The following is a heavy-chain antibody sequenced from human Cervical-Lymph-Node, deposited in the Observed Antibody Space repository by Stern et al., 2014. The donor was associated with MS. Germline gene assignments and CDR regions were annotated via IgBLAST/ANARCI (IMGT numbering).Heavy chain of an antibody. CDR3: AREATRIVVGIDY. V-gene: IGHV1-2*06. Sequence: QLVQSGTKMQKPGASVKVSCKASGYTFTAFFIHWVRQVPGQGLEWMGRINPNSDDPTYAQNFQDRVTLTRDTSIGIAYLELSRLTSADTAVYYCAREATRIVVGIDYWGQGTQVTVSS. J-gene: IGHJ4*02. CDR1: GYTFTAFF. CDR2: INPNSDDP. D-gene: IGHD3-22*01.